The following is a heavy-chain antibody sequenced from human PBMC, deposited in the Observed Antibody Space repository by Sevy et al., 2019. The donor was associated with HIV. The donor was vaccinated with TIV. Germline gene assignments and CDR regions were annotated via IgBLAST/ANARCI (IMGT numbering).Heavy chain of an antibody. CDR1: GFTVSSNY. V-gene: IGHV3-66*01. CDR2: IYSGGST. J-gene: IGHJ3*02. D-gene: IGHD3-22*01. Sequence: GGSLRLSCAASGFTVSSNYMNWVRQAPGKGLEWVSVIYSGGSTYYADCVKGRFTISRDNSKNTLYLQMNSLRAEDTAVYYCARDQDYYDSSGYYPSDAFDIWGQGTMVTVSS. CDR3: ARDQDYYDSSGYYPSDAFDI.